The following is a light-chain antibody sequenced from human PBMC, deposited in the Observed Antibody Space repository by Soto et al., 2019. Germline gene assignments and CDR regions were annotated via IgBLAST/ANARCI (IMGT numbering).Light chain of an antibody. CDR2: GNT. J-gene: IGLJ2*01. CDR1: SSNIGAGYG. V-gene: IGLV1-40*01. CDR3: QTADTSLSVV. Sequence: QSVLTQPPSVSGAPWQRVTISCTGSSSNIGAGYGVHWYQQLPGAAPKLLIYGNTNRPSGVPDRISGSQSGTSASLAITGLQAEDEADYYCQTADTSLSVVFGGGTKLTVL.